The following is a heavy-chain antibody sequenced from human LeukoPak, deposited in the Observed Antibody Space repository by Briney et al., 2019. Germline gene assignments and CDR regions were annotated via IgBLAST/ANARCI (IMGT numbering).Heavy chain of an antibody. CDR1: GGSISSGGYY. D-gene: IGHD7-27*01. CDR2: IYYSGST. V-gene: IGHV4-61*08. CDR3: AREAKGLGSHFDY. J-gene: IGHJ4*02. Sequence: PSQTLSLTCTVSGGSISSGGYYWSWIRQPPGKGLEWIGYIYYSGSTNYNPSLKSRVTISVDTSKNQFSLKLSSVTAADTAVYYCAREAKGLGSHFDYWGQGTLVTVSS.